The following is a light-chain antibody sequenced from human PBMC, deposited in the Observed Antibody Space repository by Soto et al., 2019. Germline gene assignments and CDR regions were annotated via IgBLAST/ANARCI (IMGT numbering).Light chain of an antibody. J-gene: IGLJ3*02. V-gene: IGLV2-14*01. Sequence: QSALTQPASVSGSPGQSITISCTGTSSDVGGYNYVSWYQQHPGKAPKLMIYEVSNRPSGVSNRFSGSKSGNTAFLTISGLQAEDEADYYCSSYTSRSTRVFGGGTKLTVL. CDR1: SSDVGGYNY. CDR2: EVS. CDR3: SSYTSRSTRV.